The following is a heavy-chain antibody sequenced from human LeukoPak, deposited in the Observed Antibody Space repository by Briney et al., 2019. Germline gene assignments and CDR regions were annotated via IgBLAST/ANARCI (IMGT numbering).Heavy chain of an antibody. D-gene: IGHD6-19*01. CDR3: ATQGAVAGVFYYYYGMDV. CDR1: GYTLTELS. V-gene: IGHV1-24*01. J-gene: IGHJ6*02. Sequence: ASVKVSCKVSGYTLTELSMHWVRQAPGKGLEWMGGFDPEDGETIYAQKFQGRVTMTEDTSTDTAYTELSSLRSEDTAVYYCATQGAVAGVFYYYYGMDVWGQGTTVTVSS. CDR2: FDPEDGET.